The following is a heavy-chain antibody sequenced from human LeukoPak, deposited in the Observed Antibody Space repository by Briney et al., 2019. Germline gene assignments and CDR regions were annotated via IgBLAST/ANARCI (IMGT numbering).Heavy chain of an antibody. CDR1: GGSISSYY. J-gene: IGHJ3*02. V-gene: IGHV4-4*07. Sequence: PSETLSLTCTVSGGSISSYYWSWIRQPAGKGLEWIGRIYTSGSTNYNPSLKSRVTMSVDTSKNQFSLKLSSVTAADTAVYYCARDKFPEWDYYDSSGYRDAFDIWGQGTMVTVSS. CDR3: ARDKFPEWDYYDSSGYRDAFDI. D-gene: IGHD3-22*01. CDR2: IYTSGST.